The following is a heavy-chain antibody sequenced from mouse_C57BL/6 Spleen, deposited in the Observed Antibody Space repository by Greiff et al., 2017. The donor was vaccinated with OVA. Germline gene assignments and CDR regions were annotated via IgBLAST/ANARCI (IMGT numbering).Heavy chain of an antibody. J-gene: IGHJ3*01. CDR2: IYPRDGST. D-gene: IGHD2-3*01. CDR1: GYTFTSYD. Sequence: QVQLQQSGPELVKPGASVKLSCKASGYTFTSYDINWVKQRPGQGLEWIGWIYPRDGSTKYNEKFKGKATLTVDTSSSTAYMELPSLTSKDSAVYFCASDYDGYSAWFAYWGQGTLVTVSA. CDR3: ASDYDGYSAWFAY. V-gene: IGHV1-85*01.